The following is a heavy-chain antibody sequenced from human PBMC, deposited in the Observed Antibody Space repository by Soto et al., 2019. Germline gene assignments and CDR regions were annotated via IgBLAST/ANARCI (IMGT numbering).Heavy chain of an antibody. Sequence: GESLKISCKGSGYSFTSYCIGWVLQMPGKGLEWMGIIYPGDSDTRYSPSFQGQVTISADKSISTAYPQWSSLKASDTAMYYCASGIAAAGKISYFDYWGQGTLVTVSS. CDR1: GYSFTSYC. D-gene: IGHD6-13*01. CDR2: IYPGDSDT. J-gene: IGHJ4*02. CDR3: ASGIAAAGKISYFDY. V-gene: IGHV5-51*01.